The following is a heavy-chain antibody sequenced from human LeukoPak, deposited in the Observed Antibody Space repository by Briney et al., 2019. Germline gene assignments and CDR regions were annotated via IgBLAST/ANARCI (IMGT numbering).Heavy chain of an antibody. CDR2: ITGSGGRT. Sequence: GGSLRLSCAASGFTFSDYPMSWVRQAPGKGLEWVSAITGSGGRTYYADSVKGRFTISRDIPKNTLYLQMNSLRDEDSAVYYCAKGDEVDHWGQGTLVTVSS. CDR1: GFTFSDYP. V-gene: IGHV3-23*01. CDR3: AKGDEVDH. D-gene: IGHD3-16*01. J-gene: IGHJ4*02.